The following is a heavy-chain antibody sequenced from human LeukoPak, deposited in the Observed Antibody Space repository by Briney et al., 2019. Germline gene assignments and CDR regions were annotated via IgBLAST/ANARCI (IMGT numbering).Heavy chain of an antibody. J-gene: IGHJ4*02. D-gene: IGHD5-18*01. V-gene: IGHV4-4*02. CDR2: ISHCGDT. Sequence: SGTLSLTCAVSGVSISSCNWWTWVRQPPGKGLEWIGEISHCGDTKYSPSLRTRVTISIDKSKNHLSLNLNSVTAADTAIYYCATRDQSRTDVVPPDYWGQGTLVTVSS. CDR3: ATRDQSRTDVVPPDY. CDR1: GVSISSCNW.